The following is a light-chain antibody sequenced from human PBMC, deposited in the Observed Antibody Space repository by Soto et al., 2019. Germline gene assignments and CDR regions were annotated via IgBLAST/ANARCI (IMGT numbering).Light chain of an antibody. CDR3: QQSYSTPLT. CDR1: QSISSY. V-gene: IGKV1-39*01. J-gene: IGKJ4*01. Sequence: DLKMTQSPSSLSASVGDRVTITCRTSQSISSYLNWYQQKPGKAPKLLIYAASSLQSAVPSRFSGSGSGTDFTLTISSLQPEDFATYYCQQSYSTPLTFGGGTKVEIK. CDR2: AAS.